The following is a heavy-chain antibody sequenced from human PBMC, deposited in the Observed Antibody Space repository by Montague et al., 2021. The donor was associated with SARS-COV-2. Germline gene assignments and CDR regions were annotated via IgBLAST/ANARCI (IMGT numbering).Heavy chain of an antibody. J-gene: IGHJ4*02. CDR3: ARSHDYRGNDYFDS. CDR2: ITHGGST. Sequence: SETLSLTCTVSGGSLSGFYWTWIRQAPGKGLEWVGEITHGGSTSYSPALKSRLTISLDTSKNQFSLKLDSVTAADTATYYCARSHDYRGNDYFDSWGQGALGIVSS. D-gene: IGHD4-23*01. V-gene: IGHV4-34*01. CDR1: GGSLSGFY.